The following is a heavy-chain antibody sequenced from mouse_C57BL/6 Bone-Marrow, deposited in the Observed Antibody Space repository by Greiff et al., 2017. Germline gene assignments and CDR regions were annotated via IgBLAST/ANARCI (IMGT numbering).Heavy chain of an antibody. CDR1: GYTFTSYW. CDR2: INPSSGYT. D-gene: IGHD2-2*01. CDR3: AIMVTTGRYDYYAMDY. V-gene: IGHV1-7*01. J-gene: IGHJ4*01. Sequence: QVQLQQSGAELAKPGASVKLSFKASGYTFTSYWMHWVKQRPGQGLEWIGYINPSSGYTTYNQKFKDKATLTADKSSSTAYMQLSSLTYEDSAVYYCAIMVTTGRYDYYAMDYWGQGTSVTVAS.